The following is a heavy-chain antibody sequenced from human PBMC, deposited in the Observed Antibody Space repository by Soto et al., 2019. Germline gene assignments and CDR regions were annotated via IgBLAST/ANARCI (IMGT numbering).Heavy chain of an antibody. V-gene: IGHV4-61*01. D-gene: IGHD3-10*01. Sequence: PSETLSLTCTVSGGSVSSGSYYWSWIRQPLGKGLEWIGYIYYSGSTNYNPSLKSRVTISVDTSKNQFSLKLSSVTAADTAVYYCAREPWFGQSAHYYYYYGMDVWGQGTTVTVSS. J-gene: IGHJ6*02. CDR2: IYYSGST. CDR1: GGSVSSGSYY. CDR3: AREPWFGQSAHYYYYYGMDV.